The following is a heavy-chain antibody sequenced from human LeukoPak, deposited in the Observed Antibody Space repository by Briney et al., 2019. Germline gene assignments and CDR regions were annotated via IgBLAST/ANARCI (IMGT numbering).Heavy chain of an antibody. D-gene: IGHD3-22*01. CDR2: GST. V-gene: IGHV4-39*01. CDR1: GGSVSGSSYY. J-gene: IGHJ4*02. CDR3: ARHVPGHYDSSAFFDY. Sequence: SETLSLTCSVSGGSVSGSSYYWGWIRQPPGKGLVWIGGSTYYNPSLRSRVTISVDTSKNQISLRLSSVTAADTAVYYCARHVPGHYDSSAFFDYWGQGTLVTASS.